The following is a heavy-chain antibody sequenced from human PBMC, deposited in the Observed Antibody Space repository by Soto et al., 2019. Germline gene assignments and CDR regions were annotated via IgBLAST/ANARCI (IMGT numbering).Heavy chain of an antibody. CDR2: ISGSGGST. CDR3: XXXXYEVKNY. Sequence: EVQLLESGGGLVQPGGSLRLSCAASGFTFSSYAMSWVRQAPGKGLEWVSAISGSGGSTYYTDSVKGRFTISRDNSKXXXXXXXXXXXXXXXXXXXXXXXXYEVKNYWGQGTLVTVSS. CDR1: GFTFSSYA. V-gene: IGHV3-23*01. J-gene: IGHJ4*02. D-gene: IGHD5-12*01.